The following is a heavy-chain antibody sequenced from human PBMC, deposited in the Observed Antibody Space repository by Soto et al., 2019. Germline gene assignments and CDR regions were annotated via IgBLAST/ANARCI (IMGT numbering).Heavy chain of an antibody. CDR2: ISGSGGST. CDR1: GFTFSSYA. Sequence: PGGSLRLSCAASGFTFSSYAMSWVRQAPGKGLEWVSAISGSGGSTYYADSVKGRFTISRDNSKNTLYLQMNSLRAEDTAVYYCAKGTAYYDRSGGLDYWGQGTLVTVSS. J-gene: IGHJ4*02. V-gene: IGHV3-23*01. CDR3: AKGTAYYDRSGGLDY. D-gene: IGHD3-22*01.